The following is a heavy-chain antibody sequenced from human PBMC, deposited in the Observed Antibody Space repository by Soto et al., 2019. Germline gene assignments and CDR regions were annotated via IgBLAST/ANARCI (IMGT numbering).Heavy chain of an antibody. D-gene: IGHD3-16*01. V-gene: IGHV3-48*02. CDR3: ARGDLGDYYYHNGMDV. Sequence: EVQLVESGGGLVQPGGSLRLSCAASGFTFSSYDINWVRQVPGKGLDWVSYISETGRTINYADSVKGRFTISRDNAHNSLYLQMNSLRDEDTAVYYCARGDLGDYYYHNGMDVWGQGTTVSVSS. CDR1: GFTFSSYD. CDR2: ISETGRTI. J-gene: IGHJ6*02.